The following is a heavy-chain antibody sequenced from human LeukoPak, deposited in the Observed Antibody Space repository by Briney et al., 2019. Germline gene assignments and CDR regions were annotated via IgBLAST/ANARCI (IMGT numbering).Heavy chain of an antibody. CDR1: GDSISSSSYY. D-gene: IGHD3-9*01. V-gene: IGHV4-39*07. CDR3: ARGPLRYFDWLASPPFDY. J-gene: IGHJ4*02. Sequence: PSETLSLTCTVSGDSISSSSYYWGWIRQPPGKGLEWIGSIYYSGSTSYNPSLKSRVTISVDTSKNQFSLNLSYVTAADTAVYYWARGPLRYFDWLASPPFDYWGQGTLVTVSS. CDR2: IYYSGST.